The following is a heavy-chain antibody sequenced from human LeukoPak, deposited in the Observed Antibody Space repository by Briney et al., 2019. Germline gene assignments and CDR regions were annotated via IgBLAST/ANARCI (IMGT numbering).Heavy chain of an antibody. J-gene: IGHJ6*02. CDR2: ICSSSTTI. CDR3: ARGRDTAIRLVDYGMDV. V-gene: IGHV3-48*02. D-gene: IGHD5-18*01. Sequence: PGGSLRLSCAASGFTFSSYSLSWVRQAPRKGLEWVSYICSSSTTIYYADSVKGRFTISRDNAKNSLYLQMNSLRDEDTAVYYCARGRDTAIRLVDYGMDVWGQGTTVTVSS. CDR1: GFTFSSYS.